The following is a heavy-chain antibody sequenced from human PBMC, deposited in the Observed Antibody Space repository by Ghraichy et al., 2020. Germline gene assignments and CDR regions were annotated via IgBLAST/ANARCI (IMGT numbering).Heavy chain of an antibody. CDR1: GFSFSSYA. J-gene: IGHJ4*02. V-gene: IGHV3-23*01. CDR2: ISGSGGST. Sequence: LSLTCAASGFSFSSYAMSWVRQAPGKGLEWVSGISGSGGSTYYADSVKGRFTISRDNSKNTLYLQMNSLRAEDTAVYYCARGGASAPHDYWGQGTLVTVSS. D-gene: IGHD4/OR15-4a*01. CDR3: ARGGASAPHDY.